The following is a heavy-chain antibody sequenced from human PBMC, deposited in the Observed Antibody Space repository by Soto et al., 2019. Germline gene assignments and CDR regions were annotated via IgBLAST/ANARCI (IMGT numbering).Heavy chain of an antibody. CDR2: ISSRDLSI. D-gene: IGHD6-19*01. Sequence: PGGAPSLSCPAPGFLVRIYYMILHRKAPGKGLEWVSSISSRDLSIYYADSVKGRFTIFRDNAKNSLFLHMSDLRTADTAVYYCARVSATGWHVNSPDYFDQWGLGTLVTLS. V-gene: IGHV3-11*01. CDR1: GFLVRIYY. J-gene: IGHJ4*02. CDR3: ARVSATGWHVNSPDYFDQ.